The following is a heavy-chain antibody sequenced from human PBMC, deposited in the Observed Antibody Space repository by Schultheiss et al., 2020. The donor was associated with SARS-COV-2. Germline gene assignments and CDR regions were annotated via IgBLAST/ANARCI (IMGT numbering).Heavy chain of an antibody. CDR1: GFTVSSNY. J-gene: IGHJ6*02. CDR2: IYSGGST. CDR3: ARERESYYYYGMDV. D-gene: IGHD2/OR15-2a*01. Sequence: GGSLRLSCAASGFTVSSNYMSWVRQAPGKGLEWVSVIYSGGSTYYADSVKGRFTISRDNSKNTLYLQMNSLRAEDTALYYCARERESYYYYGMDVWGQGTTVTVSS. V-gene: IGHV3-53*01.